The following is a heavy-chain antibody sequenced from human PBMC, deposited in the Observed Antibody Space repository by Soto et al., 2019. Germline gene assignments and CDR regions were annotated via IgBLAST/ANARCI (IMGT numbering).Heavy chain of an antibody. Sequence: QVQLQQWGAGLLKPSETLSLTCAVYGGSFSGYYWSWIRQPPGKGLEWIGEINHSGSTNYNPSLKSRVTISVDTSKNQFSLKLSSVTAADTAVYYCASVRVYMTTVTHGAFDIWGQGTMVTVSS. CDR2: INHSGST. V-gene: IGHV4-34*01. J-gene: IGHJ3*02. D-gene: IGHD4-17*01. CDR3: ASVRVYMTTVTHGAFDI. CDR1: GGSFSGYY.